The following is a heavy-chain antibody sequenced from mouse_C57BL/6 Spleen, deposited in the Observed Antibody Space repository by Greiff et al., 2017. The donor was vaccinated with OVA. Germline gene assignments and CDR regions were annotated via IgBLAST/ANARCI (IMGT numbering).Heavy chain of an antibody. CDR2: IDPENGDT. Sequence: VQLQQSGAELVRPGASVKLSCTASGFNIKDDYMNWVKQRPEQGLEWIGWIDPENGDTEYASKFQGKATITADTSSNTAYLQLSSLTSEDTAVYYCTTRDLDYWGQGTSVTVSS. CDR1: GFNIKDDY. CDR3: TTRDLDY. V-gene: IGHV14-4*01. J-gene: IGHJ4*01.